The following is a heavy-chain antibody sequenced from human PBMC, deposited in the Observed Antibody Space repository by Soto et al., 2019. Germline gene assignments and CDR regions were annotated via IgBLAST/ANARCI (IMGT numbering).Heavy chain of an antibody. J-gene: IGHJ2*01. CDR3: AIVQYFGCHFDL. CDR2: ISDSSRTI. V-gene: IGHV3-11*01. Sequence: QVQLVDSGGGLVKPGGSLRLFCAASGFSFSDFYMTWIRQAPGKGLEWVSYISDSSRTISYADSVKGRFTISRDNAKSSLYLQMNSLRAEDTAVYYCAIVQYFGCHFDLWGRGTLVTVSS. CDR1: GFSFSDFY. D-gene: IGHD3-10*01.